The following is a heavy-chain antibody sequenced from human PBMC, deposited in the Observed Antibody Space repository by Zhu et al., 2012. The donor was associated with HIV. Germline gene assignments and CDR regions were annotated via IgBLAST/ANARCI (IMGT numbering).Heavy chain of an antibody. V-gene: IGHV4-30-2*01. J-gene: IGHJ6*02. CDR1: GGSISSGSFS. CDR3: ARGVDGMDV. Sequence: QVQLQESGSGLVKPSQTLSLTCAVSGGSISSGSFSRSWIRQPPGKGLDWVGYIYHTGNTFYNPSLKSRVTLSVDRSKNHFSLKLTSVTAADTAVYYCARGVDGMDVWGQGTTVTVSS. CDR2: IYHTGNT.